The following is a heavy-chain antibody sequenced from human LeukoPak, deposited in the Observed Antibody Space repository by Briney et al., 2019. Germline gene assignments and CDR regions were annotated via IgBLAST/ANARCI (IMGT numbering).Heavy chain of an antibody. CDR1: GYTFTGYY. Sequence: ASVKVSCTASGYTFTGYYMHWVRQAPGQGLEYMGRINPISGGTVYAQKFQGRVTMTRDTSITTAYMELTRLTSDDTAVYYCARYCSSTSCYSDYWGQGTLVTVSS. V-gene: IGHV1-2*06. CDR3: ARYCSSTSCYSDY. J-gene: IGHJ4*02. D-gene: IGHD2-2*01. CDR2: INPISGGT.